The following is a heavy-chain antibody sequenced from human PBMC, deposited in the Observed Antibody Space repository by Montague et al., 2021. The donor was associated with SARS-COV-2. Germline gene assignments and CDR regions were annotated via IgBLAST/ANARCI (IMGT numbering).Heavy chain of an antibody. D-gene: IGHD3-10*01. J-gene: IGHJ4*02. Sequence: SLRLSCAASGFTFSSYGMTWVRQAPGKGLKWVSSISGSGSSTHYADSVKGRFTISRDNSKNTLYLQMSSLRAEDTAVYFCLNYHGWGSYGDFWGQGTLVTVSP. CDR2: ISGSGSST. CDR3: LNYHGWGSYGDF. V-gene: IGHV3-23*01. CDR1: GFTFSSYG.